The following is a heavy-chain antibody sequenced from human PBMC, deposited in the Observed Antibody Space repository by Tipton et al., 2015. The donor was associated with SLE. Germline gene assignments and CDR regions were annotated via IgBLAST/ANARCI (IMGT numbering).Heavy chain of an antibody. V-gene: IGHV1-69-2*01. CDR2: IDPEDGET. CDR1: GYTFTDYY. D-gene: IGHD1-26*01. Sequence: QSGAEVKKPGATVKVSCKVSGYTFTDYYIHWVQQVPGKGLEWMGQIDPEDGETRFAQKFQGRVTMTADTFTDTVFMELSGLRPEDTGVYYCATVRVGPDFWGQGTQVTVST. J-gene: IGHJ4*02. CDR3: ATVRVGPDF.